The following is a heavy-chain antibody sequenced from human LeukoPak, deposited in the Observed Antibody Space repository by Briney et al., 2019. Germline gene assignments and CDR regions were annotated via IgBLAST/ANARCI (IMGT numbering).Heavy chain of an antibody. D-gene: IGHD1-14*01. CDR2: IYYSGTT. Sequence: SETLSLTCPVSGGSISTSTYWGWIRQPPGKGLEWVGNIYYSGTTYYNPSLKSRVTISVDTSKNQFSLKLSSVTAADTAVYYCARDGRFPPEVLPRYFDSWGQGTLVTVSS. CDR3: ARDGRFPPEVLPRYFDS. J-gene: IGHJ4*02. V-gene: IGHV4-39*07. CDR1: GGSISTSTY.